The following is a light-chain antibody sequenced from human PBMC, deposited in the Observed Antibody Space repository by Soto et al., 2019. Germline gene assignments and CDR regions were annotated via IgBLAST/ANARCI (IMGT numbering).Light chain of an antibody. Sequence: EIVMTQSPATLSVSPGERATLSCRASQSVSSNLAWYQQKPGQAPRLLIYGASTRATGIPARSSGSGSGTEFTLTISSLQSEDSAIYYCQQYDTIVQTFGQGTKVDI. V-gene: IGKV3-15*01. CDR2: GAS. CDR1: QSVSSN. J-gene: IGKJ1*01. CDR3: QQYDTIVQT.